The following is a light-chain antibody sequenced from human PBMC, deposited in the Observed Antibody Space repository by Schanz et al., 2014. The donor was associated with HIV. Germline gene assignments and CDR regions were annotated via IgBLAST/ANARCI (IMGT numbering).Light chain of an antibody. CDR3: ASWDSSLSVLL. CDR2: DNY. J-gene: IGLJ2*01. V-gene: IGLV1-51*01. Sequence: QSVLTQPPSVSAAPGQKVTTSCSGSTSNIANNFVSWYQQLPGTAPKLLIYDNYKRPSEIPDRFSGSKSGTSATLGITGLQTGDEADYYCASWDSSLSVLLFGGGTKLTVL. CDR1: TSNIANNF.